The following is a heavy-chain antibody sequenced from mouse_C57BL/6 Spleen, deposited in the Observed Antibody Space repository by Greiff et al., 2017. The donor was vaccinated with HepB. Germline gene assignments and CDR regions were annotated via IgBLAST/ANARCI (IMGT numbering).Heavy chain of an antibody. CDR3: TRDDGSSWPFAY. J-gene: IGHJ3*01. CDR2: IDPETGGT. CDR1: GYTFTDYE. D-gene: IGHD1-1*01. V-gene: IGHV1-15*01. Sequence: LQQSGAELVRPGASVTLSCKASGYTFTDYEMHWVKQTPVHGLEWIGAIDPETGGTAYNQKFKGKAILTADKSSSTAYMERRSLTSEDSAVYYCTRDDGSSWPFAYWGQGTLVTVSA.